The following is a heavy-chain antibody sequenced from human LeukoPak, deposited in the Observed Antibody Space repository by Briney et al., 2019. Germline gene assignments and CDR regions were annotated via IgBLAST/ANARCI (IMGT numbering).Heavy chain of an antibody. V-gene: IGHV3-53*01. Sequence: GGSLRLSCAASGFTVSSNYMSWVRQAPGKGLEWVSVIYSGGKTYYADSVKGRFTISRDNSKNTLYLQMNSLRAEDTAVYYCGRVKDQLLYDAFDIWGQGTMVTASS. J-gene: IGHJ3*02. CDR2: IYSGGKT. D-gene: IGHD2-2*02. CDR1: GFTVSSNY. CDR3: GRVKDQLLYDAFDI.